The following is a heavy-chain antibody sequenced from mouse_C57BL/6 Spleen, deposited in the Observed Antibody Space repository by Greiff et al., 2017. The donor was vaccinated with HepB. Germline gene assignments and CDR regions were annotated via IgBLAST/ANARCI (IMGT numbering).Heavy chain of an antibody. V-gene: IGHV14-3*01. CDR2: IDPANGNT. D-gene: IGHD2-3*01. J-gene: IGHJ4*01. Sequence: VQLQQSVAELVRPGASVKLSCTASGFNFKNSYMHWVKQRPEQGLEWIGRIDPANGNTKYAPKFQGKATITADTSSNTAYLQLSSLTSEDTAICYCARDDGYSMDYWGQGTSVTVSS. CDR3: ARDDGYSMDY. CDR1: GFNFKNSY.